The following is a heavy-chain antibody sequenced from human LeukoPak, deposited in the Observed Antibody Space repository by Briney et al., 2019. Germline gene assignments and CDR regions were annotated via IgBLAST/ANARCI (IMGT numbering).Heavy chain of an antibody. D-gene: IGHD3-3*01. Sequence: PGGSLRLSCTASGFTFGDYAMSWVRQAPGKGLKWVGFIRSKAYGGTTEYAASVKGRFTISRDDSKSIAYLQMNSLKTEDTAVYYCSGFPYDFWSGYFDYWGQGTLVTVSS. CDR3: SGFPYDFWSGYFDY. V-gene: IGHV3-49*04. J-gene: IGHJ4*02. CDR1: GFTFGDYA. CDR2: IRSKAYGGTT.